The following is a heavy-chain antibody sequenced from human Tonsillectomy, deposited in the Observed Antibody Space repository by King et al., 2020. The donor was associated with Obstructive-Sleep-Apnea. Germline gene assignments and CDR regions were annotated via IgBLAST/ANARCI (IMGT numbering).Heavy chain of an antibody. Sequence: VTLKESGPVLVKPTETLTLTCTVSGFSLSNARMGVSWIRQPPGKALEWLAHIFSNAAKSYSTSLKSRLTTSKDTSKSQVVLTMTNMDPVETATYYCARIQDTALVTNGFDPWGQGTLVTVSS. J-gene: IGHJ5*02. V-gene: IGHV2-26*01. CDR2: IFSNAAK. CDR3: ARIQDTALVTNGFDP. D-gene: IGHD5-18*01. CDR1: GFSLSNARMG.